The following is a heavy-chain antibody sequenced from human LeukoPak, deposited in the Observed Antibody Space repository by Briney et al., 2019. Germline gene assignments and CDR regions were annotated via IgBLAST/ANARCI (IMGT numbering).Heavy chain of an antibody. CDR2: ISDDETYK. V-gene: IGHV3-30-3*02. CDR3: AKIPQVATYTVPNFDF. D-gene: IGHD3-16*01. J-gene: IGHJ4*02. CDR1: GFTFNSYS. Sequence: GGSLRLSCAASGFTFNSYSMHWVRQAPGKGLEWVTAISDDETYKFYADSVKGRFTISRDNSKNTLYLQMNSLRAEDTAVYYCAKIPQVATYTVPNFDFWGQGTLVTVSS.